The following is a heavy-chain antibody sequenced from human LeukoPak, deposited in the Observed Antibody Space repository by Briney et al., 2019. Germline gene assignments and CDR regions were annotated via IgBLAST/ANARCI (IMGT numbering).Heavy chain of an antibody. J-gene: IGHJ4*02. D-gene: IGHD2-15*01. CDR3: ARGRLGGRSGTDY. CDR1: GFTFSSYS. CDR2: ISSGSSTI. Sequence: GGSLRLSCAASGFTFSSYSMNWVRQAPGKGLEWVSYISSGSSTIYYADSVKGRFTISRDNAENSLYLQMNSLRAEDTAVYYCARGRLGGRSGTDYWGQGTLVTVSS. V-gene: IGHV3-48*04.